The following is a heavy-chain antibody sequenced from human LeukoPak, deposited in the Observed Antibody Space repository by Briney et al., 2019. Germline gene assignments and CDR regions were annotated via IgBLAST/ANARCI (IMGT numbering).Heavy chain of an antibody. V-gene: IGHV4-4*07. D-gene: IGHD7-27*01. CDR2: IYASGST. CDR1: SGSIRNYY. J-gene: IGHJ4*02. CDR3: ARDFYGDDGHHPFDY. Sequence: KPSETLSLTCSVSSGSIRNYYWNWLRQPAGKGLEWIGRIYASGSTNYNPSLKSRVTISMDKSKNHFSLNLKSLTAPDTAFYSCARDFYGDDGHHPFDYWGQGIQVTVSS.